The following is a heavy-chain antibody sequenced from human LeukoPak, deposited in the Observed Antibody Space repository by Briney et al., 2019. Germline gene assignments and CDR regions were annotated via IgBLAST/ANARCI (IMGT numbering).Heavy chain of an antibody. D-gene: IGHD1-7*01. CDR2: IIPIFGTA. CDR3: ARGLYLELRFSWFDP. J-gene: IGHJ5*02. CDR1: GGTFSSYA. V-gene: IGHV1-69*13. Sequence: ASVKVSCKASGGTFSSYAISWVRQAPGQGLEWMGGIIPIFGTANYAQKFQGRVTITADESTSTAYMELSSLRSEDTAVYYCARGLYLELRFSWFDPWGQGTLVTVSS.